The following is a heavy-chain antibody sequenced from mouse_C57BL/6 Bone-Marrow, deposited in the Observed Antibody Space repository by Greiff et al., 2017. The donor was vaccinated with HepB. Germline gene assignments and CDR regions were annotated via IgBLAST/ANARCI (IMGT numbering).Heavy chain of an antibody. J-gene: IGHJ3*01. CDR1: GYSITSGYY. V-gene: IGHV3-6*01. CDR2: ISYDGSN. CDR3: ARCPSIYYYGSFFAY. Sequence: VQLQQSGPGLVKPSQSLSLTCSVTGYSITSGYYWNWIRQFPGNKLEWMGYISYDGSNNYNPSLKNRISITRDTSKNQFFLKLNSVTTEDTATYYCARCPSIYYYGSFFAYWGQGTLVTVSA. D-gene: IGHD1-1*01.